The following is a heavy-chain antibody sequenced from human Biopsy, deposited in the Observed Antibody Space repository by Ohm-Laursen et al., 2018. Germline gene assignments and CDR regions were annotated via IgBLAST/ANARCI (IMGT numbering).Heavy chain of an antibody. J-gene: IGHJ1*01. CDR1: GFTFSNYE. V-gene: IGHV3-48*03. CDR3: ARVSNYPRKDLQH. Sequence: GSLRLSCAASGFTFSNYEMNWVRQAPGKGLEWVSYISSGGSTIYYADSVKGRFTISRDNARNSLYLQMNSLRADDTAVYYCARVSNYPRKDLQHWGQGTLVTVSS. CDR2: ISSGGSTI. D-gene: IGHD4/OR15-4a*01.